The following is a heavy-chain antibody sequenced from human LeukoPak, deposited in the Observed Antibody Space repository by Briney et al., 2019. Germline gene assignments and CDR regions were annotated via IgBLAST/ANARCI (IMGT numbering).Heavy chain of an antibody. D-gene: IGHD5-24*01. V-gene: IGHV4-39*01. CDR1: GCSVSSSGHY. CDR2: LHYSGST. J-gene: IGHJ4*02. Sequence: SETLSLTCTASGCSVSSSGHYWGWIRPPPGKELEWIVSLHYSGSTYHNPSLKSRITISADTSKNQFSLKLSSVAAADTAVYYCARHRDGYNRPFDYWGQGTLVTVSS. CDR3: ARHRDGYNRPFDY.